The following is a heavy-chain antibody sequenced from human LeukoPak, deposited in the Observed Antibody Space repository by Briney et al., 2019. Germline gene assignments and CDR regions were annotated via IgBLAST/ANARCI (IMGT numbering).Heavy chain of an antibody. CDR2: IYHSGST. Sequence: PSESLSLTCTVSGGSISSGGYSWSWIRQPPGKGLEWIGYIYHSGSTYYNPSLKSRVTISVDRSKNQFSLKLSSVTAADTAVYYCAIERAYSRYAFNIWGQGTMVTVSS. CDR3: AIERAYSRYAFNI. J-gene: IGHJ3*02. D-gene: IGHD2-15*01. CDR1: GGSISSGGYS. V-gene: IGHV4-30-2*01.